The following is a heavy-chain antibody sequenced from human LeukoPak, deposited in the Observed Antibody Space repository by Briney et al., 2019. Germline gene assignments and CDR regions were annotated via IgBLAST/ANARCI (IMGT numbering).Heavy chain of an antibody. D-gene: IGHD3-16*02. CDR3: ARAYRGYSQH. J-gene: IGHJ1*01. Sequence: SETLSLTCAVYGGSFSGYYWSWIRQPPGKGLEWIGEINHSGSTNYNPSLKSRVTISVDTSKNQFSLKLSSVTAADTAVYYCARAYRGYSQHWGQGTLVTVSS. CDR1: GGSFSGYY. CDR2: INHSGST. V-gene: IGHV4-34*01.